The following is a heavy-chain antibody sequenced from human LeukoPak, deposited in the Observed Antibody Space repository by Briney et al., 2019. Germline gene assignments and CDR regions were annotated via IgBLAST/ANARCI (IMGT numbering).Heavy chain of an antibody. CDR3: ARHNYDILTGYSREYFQH. D-gene: IGHD3-9*01. J-gene: IGHJ1*01. V-gene: IGHV5-10-1*01. Sequence: GESLKISCKGSGHSFTSYWISWVRQMPGKGLEWMGRIDPSDSYTNYSPSFQGHVTTSADKSISTAYLQWSSLKASDTAMYYCARHNYDILTGYSREYFQHWGQGTLVTVSS. CDR2: IDPSDSYT. CDR1: GHSFTSYW.